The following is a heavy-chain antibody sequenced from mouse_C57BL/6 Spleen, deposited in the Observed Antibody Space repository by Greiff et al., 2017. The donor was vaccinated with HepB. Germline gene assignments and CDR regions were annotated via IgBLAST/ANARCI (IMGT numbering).Heavy chain of an antibody. D-gene: IGHD1-1*01. CDR3: ARSTVVAKDYFDY. V-gene: IGHV1-4*01. CDR2: INPSSGYT. J-gene: IGHJ2*01. CDR1: GYTFTSYT. Sequence: VQLQQSGAELARPGASVKMSCKASGYTFTSYTMHWVKQRPGQGLEWIGYINPSSGYTKYNQKFKDKATLTADKSSSTAYMQLSSLTSEDSAVYYCARSTVVAKDYFDYWGQGTTLTVSS.